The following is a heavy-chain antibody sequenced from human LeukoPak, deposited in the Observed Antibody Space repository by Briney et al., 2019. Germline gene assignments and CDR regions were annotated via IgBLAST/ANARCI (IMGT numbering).Heavy chain of an antibody. CDR2: FDPEDGET. CDR3: ATDLASGTTRDY. D-gene: IGHD1-1*01. J-gene: IGHJ4*02. Sequence: VASVKVSCKVSGYTLTELSMHWVRQAPGKGLEWMGGFDPEDGETIYAQKFQGRVTMTEDTSTDTAYMELSSLRSEDTAVYYCATDLASGTTRDYWGQGTLVTVSP. CDR1: GYTLTELS. V-gene: IGHV1-24*01.